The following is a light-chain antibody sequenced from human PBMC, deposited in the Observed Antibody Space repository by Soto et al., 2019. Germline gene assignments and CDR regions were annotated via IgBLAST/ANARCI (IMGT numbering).Light chain of an antibody. J-gene: IGLJ1*01. CDR3: ASWDDSLNGFV. V-gene: IGLV1-44*01. CDR1: SSSIGSTT. CDR2: SND. Sequence: QSVLTQPPSASGTPGQRVTISCSGSSSSIGSTTVSWYQQLPGAAPKLLIYSNDQWPSGVPDRFSGSKSGTSASLAISGLQSEDEADYYCASWDDSLNGFVFGTGPRSPS.